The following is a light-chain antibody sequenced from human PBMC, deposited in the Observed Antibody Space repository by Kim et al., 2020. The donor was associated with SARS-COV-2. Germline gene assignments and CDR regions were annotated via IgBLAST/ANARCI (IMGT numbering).Light chain of an antibody. Sequence: SASVRDSVTITCRASQSVNNYLAWYQQKPGRAPKVLIFDAFNLQSGVPSRFSGSRSGTEFTLTISSLQPDDFATYYCQQYHVYWTFGQGTKVDIK. CDR2: DAF. J-gene: IGKJ1*01. V-gene: IGKV1-5*01. CDR3: QQYHVYWT. CDR1: QSVNNY.